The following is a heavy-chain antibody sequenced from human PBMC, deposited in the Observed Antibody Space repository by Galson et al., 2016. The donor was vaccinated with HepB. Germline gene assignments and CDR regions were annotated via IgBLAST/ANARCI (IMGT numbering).Heavy chain of an antibody. Sequence: SLRLSCAASGFTFSDYYMSWIRQAPGKGLEWLSYISRSSSNTNYADSVKGQFTISRDNAKNSLYLQMKSLRAEDTAVYYCARGNPDGPTTPFDYWGQGTLVTVSS. J-gene: IGHJ4*02. CDR3: ARGNPDGPTTPFDY. CDR2: ISRSSSNT. D-gene: IGHD1-14*01. V-gene: IGHV3-11*06. CDR1: GFTFSDYY.